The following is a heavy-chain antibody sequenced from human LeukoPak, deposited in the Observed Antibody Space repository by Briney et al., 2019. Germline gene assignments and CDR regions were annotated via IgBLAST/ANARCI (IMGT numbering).Heavy chain of an antibody. D-gene: IGHD2-15*01. J-gene: IGHJ6*02. CDR1: GYTFTSYY. CDR2: INPSGGST. Sequence: ASVKGSCKASGYTFTSYYMHWVRQAPGQGLEWMGIINPSGGSTSYAQKFQGRVTMTRDTSTSTVYMELSSLRSEDTAVYYCARGNCSGGSCYFYYYYYYGMDVWGQGTTVTVSS. CDR3: ARGNCSGGSCYFYYYYYYGMDV. V-gene: IGHV1-46*01.